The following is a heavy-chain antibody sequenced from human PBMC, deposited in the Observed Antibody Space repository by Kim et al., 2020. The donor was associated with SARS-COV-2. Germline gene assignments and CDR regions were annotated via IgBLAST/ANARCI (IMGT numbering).Heavy chain of an antibody. V-gene: IGHV3-64D*06. CDR1: GFTFSSYA. CDR2: ISSNGGST. Sequence: GGSLRLSCSASGFTFSSYAMHWVRQAPGKGLEYVSAISSNGGSTYYADSVKGRFTISRDNSKNTLYLQMSSLRAEDTAVYYCVKVCGSGSYYGHFDYWGQGTLVTVSS. J-gene: IGHJ4*02. CDR3: VKVCGSGSYYGHFDY. D-gene: IGHD3-10*01.